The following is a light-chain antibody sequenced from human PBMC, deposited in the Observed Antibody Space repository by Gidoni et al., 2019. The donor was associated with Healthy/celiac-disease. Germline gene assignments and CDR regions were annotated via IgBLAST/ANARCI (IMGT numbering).Light chain of an antibody. V-gene: IGKV1-39*01. CDR2: AAS. Sequence: DSQMTQSPSSLSAPVGDRVTITCRASQSISSYLNWYQQKPGKAPILLIYAASSLQTGVPSRFSGSGSGTDFTLTISSLQPEDFATYYCQHSYSTPLTFGGGTKVEIK. CDR1: QSISSY. J-gene: IGKJ4*01. CDR3: QHSYSTPLT.